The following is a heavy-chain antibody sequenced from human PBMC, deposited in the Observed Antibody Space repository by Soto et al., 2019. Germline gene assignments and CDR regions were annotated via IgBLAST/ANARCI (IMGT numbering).Heavy chain of an antibody. CDR3: ARASDTAMVPSWYFDL. J-gene: IGHJ2*01. D-gene: IGHD5-18*01. V-gene: IGHV1-69*13. CDR2: IIPIFGTA. Sequence: GASVKVSCKASARTFSSYAISWVRQAPGQGLEWMGGIIPIFGTANYAQKFQGRVTITADESTSTAYMELSSLRSEDTAVYYCARASDTAMVPSWYFDLWGRGTLVTVSS. CDR1: ARTFSSYA.